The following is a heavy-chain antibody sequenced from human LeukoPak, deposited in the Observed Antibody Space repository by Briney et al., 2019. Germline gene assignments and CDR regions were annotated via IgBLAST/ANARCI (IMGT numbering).Heavy chain of an antibody. V-gene: IGHV3-11*04. CDR2: ISSSGSTI. CDR1: GFTFSDYY. Sequence: PGGSLRLSCAASGFTFSDYYMSWIRQAPGKWLEWVSYISSSGSTIYYADSVKGRFTISRDNAKNSLYLQMNSLRAEDTAVYYCARERGYYYDSSGYYYAEYFQHWGQGTLVTVSS. CDR3: ARERGYYYDSSGYYYAEYFQH. J-gene: IGHJ1*01. D-gene: IGHD3-22*01.